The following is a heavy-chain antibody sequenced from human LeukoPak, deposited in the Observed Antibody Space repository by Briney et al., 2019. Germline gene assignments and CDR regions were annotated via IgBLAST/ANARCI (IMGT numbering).Heavy chain of an antibody. CDR2: INPSGDST. Sequence: ASVKVSCKASGYTFTSFYIHWVRHAPGQGLEWMGMINPSGDSTSYPQKFQGRVTVTRDTSTSTVYMDLSSLRSEDTAVYYCAREPPVSDYYYGMDVWGQGTTVTVSS. CDR1: GYTFTSFY. D-gene: IGHD3-10*01. V-gene: IGHV1-46*01. CDR3: AREPPVSDYYYGMDV. J-gene: IGHJ6*02.